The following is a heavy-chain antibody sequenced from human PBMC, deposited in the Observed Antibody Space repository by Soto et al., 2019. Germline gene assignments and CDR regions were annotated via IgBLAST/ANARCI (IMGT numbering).Heavy chain of an antibody. CDR3: ARGYGPYFDY. J-gene: IGHJ4*02. Sequence: SETLSLTCAVSGGSISSGGYSWSWIRQPPGKGLEWIGYIYHSGSTYYNPSLKSRVTISVDRSKNQLSLKLSSVTAADTAVYYCARGYGPYFDYWGQGTLVTVSS. V-gene: IGHV4-30-2*01. CDR1: GGSISSGGYS. CDR2: IYHSGST. D-gene: IGHD5-18*01.